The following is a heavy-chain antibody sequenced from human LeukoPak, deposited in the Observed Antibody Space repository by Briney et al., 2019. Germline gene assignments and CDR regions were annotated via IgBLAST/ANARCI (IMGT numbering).Heavy chain of an antibody. D-gene: IGHD5-24*01. CDR3: ARGGTATWLQLTGFYSFDV. CDR1: GGTFSSHT. Sequence: GASVKVSCKTSGGTFSSHTINWVRQAPGQGLEWMGGVIPMSGSAEYTQKFQGRVTITTDHSTNTAYMELRSLRYEDTAMYYCARGGTATWLQLTGFYSFDVWGQGTMVTVSS. CDR2: VIPMSGSA. J-gene: IGHJ3*01. V-gene: IGHV1-69*05.